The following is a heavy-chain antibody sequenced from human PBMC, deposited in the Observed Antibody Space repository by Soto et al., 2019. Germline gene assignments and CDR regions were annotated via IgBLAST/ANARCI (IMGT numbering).Heavy chain of an antibody. Sequence: EVTLLESGGGLVQPGGSLRLSWAASGFTFSSYAMRWVRQAPVKGLEWVSAISGSGDSTYYADSVKGRFTISRDNSKNTLYLQMNSLRAEDTAVYYCARRGSGSYYDYWGQGTLVTVSS. J-gene: IGHJ4*02. CDR3: ARRGSGSYYDY. V-gene: IGHV3-23*01. CDR1: GFTFSSYA. D-gene: IGHD1-26*01. CDR2: ISGSGDST.